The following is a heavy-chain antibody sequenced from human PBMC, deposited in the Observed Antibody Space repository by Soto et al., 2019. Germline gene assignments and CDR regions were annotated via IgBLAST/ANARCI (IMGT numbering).Heavy chain of an antibody. Sequence: GGSLRVSCAASWVIVSSYALSWVRHAPVKALEWCSSIRGIGNSMYYADSVKGRFLISRDNSKNTLYLQMNSLIAEDTAVYYCAKKLMSTIGHFASWGQGTLVTASA. V-gene: IGHV3-23*01. CDR2: IRGIGNSM. CDR3: AKKLMSTIGHFAS. D-gene: IGHD2-8*01. CDR1: WVIVSSYA. J-gene: IGHJ4*02.